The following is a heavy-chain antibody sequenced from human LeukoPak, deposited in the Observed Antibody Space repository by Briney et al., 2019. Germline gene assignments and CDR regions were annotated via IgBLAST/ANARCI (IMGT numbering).Heavy chain of an antibody. CDR1: GFTFSSYA. Sequence: GGSLRLSCSAAGFTFSSYAMHCVRQTPGNGLEHVSTISSTGDSTYYADSMKGRFTISRDNSKDTLFLQMSSLRAEDTAVYYCVKDRGSSGWFDSWGQGTLVTVSS. J-gene: IGHJ5*02. V-gene: IGHV3-64D*09. CDR2: ISSTGDST. CDR3: VKDRGSSGWFDS. D-gene: IGHD3-22*01.